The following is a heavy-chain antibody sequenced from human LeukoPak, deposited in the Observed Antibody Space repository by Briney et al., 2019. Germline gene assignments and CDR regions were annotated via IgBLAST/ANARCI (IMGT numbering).Heavy chain of an antibody. CDR3: ARSLSGYDLNY. V-gene: IGHV4-34*01. CDR2: INHSGST. CDR1: GGSFSGYY. Sequence: SETLSLTCAAYGGSFSGYYWSWIRQPPGKGLEWIGEINHSGSTNYNPSLKSRVTISVDTSKNQFSLKLSSVTAADTAVYYCARSLSGYDLNYWGQGTLVTVSS. D-gene: IGHD5-12*01. J-gene: IGHJ4*02.